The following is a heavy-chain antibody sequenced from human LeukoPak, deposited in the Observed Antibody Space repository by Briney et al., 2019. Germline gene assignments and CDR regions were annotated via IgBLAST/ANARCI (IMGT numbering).Heavy chain of an antibody. Sequence: GGSLRLSCAASGXTISNAWMTWVRQAPGKGLEWVGRVKGDGGTTDYAALVKGRFTISRDDSKNTLNLQMNSLKTEDTGVYYCTWYSSGAMVYWGQGTLVTVSS. D-gene: IGHD6-19*01. CDR1: GXTISNAW. CDR2: VKGDGGTT. CDR3: TWYSSGAMVY. J-gene: IGHJ4*02. V-gene: IGHV3-15*01.